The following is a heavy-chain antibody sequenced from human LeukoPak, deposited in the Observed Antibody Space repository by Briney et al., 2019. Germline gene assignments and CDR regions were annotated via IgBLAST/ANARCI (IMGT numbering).Heavy chain of an antibody. CDR2: IKQDGSEK. CDR3: ARPRPGYYMDV. CDR1: GFTFSSYW. J-gene: IGHJ6*03. V-gene: IGHV3-7*01. Sequence: GGSLRLSCAASGFTFSSYWMSWFVQAPGKGRVGVANIKQDGSEKYYVDSVKGRFTISRDNAKNSLYLQMNSLRAEDTAVYYCARPRPGYYMDVWGKGTTVTVSS. D-gene: IGHD1-1*01.